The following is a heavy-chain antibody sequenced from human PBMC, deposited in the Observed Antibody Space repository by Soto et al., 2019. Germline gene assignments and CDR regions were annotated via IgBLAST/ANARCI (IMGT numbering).Heavy chain of an antibody. CDR1: GGSISSGGYY. D-gene: IGHD4-17*01. V-gene: IGHV4-31*03. Sequence: QVQLQESGPGLVKPSQTLSLTCTVSGGSISSGGYYWSWIRQHPGKGLEWIGYIYYSGSTYYNPSLKSRVTISXXTXKLXFSLKLSSVTAADTAVYYCARAPKWTVTTYDGMDVWGQGTTVTVSS. J-gene: IGHJ6*02. CDR2: IYYSGST. CDR3: ARAPKWTVTTYDGMDV.